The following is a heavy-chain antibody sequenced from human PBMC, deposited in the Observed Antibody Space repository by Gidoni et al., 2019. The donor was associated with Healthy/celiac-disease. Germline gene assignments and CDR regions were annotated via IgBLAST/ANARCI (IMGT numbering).Heavy chain of an antibody. Sequence: QVQLVQSGAEVKKPGASVKVSGKASGYTFTSYYMHWVRQAPGQGVGWMGIINPSGGSKRYAQKFQGRGTMTRDTSTSTVYMELSSLRSEDTAVYDCARASGSYGGLFDYWGQGTLVTVSS. CDR2: INPSGGSK. V-gene: IGHV1-46*01. J-gene: IGHJ4*02. CDR3: ARASGSYGGLFDY. D-gene: IGHD1-26*01. CDR1: GYTFTSYY.